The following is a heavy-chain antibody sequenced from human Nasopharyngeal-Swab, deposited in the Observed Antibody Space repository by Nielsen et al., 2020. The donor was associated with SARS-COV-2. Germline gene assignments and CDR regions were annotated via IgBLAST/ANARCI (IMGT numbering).Heavy chain of an antibody. CDR1: GFTFSSYA. Sequence: GGSLRLSCAASGFTFSSYAMSWVRQAPGKGLEWGSVISGSGGSTYYADSVKGRFTISRDNSKNTLYLQLNSLRTEDTAVYYCARETKWYLDQWGQGTLVTVSS. CDR3: ARETKWYLDQ. CDR2: ISGSGGST. D-gene: IGHD1-14*01. V-gene: IGHV3-23*01. J-gene: IGHJ4*02.